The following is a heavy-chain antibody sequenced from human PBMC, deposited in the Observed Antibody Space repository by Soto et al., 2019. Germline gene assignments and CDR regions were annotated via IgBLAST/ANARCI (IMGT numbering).Heavy chain of an antibody. CDR2: ISAYNGNT. CDR3: ATNPTYYDISGYYLTNNCVDP. V-gene: IGHV1-18*04. Sequence: ASVKVSCKASAYTFTSYYITWVRQAPGQGLEWMGWISAYNGNTNYAQKLQGRVTMTTDTSTRTAYMELRSLRSDDTAVYYCATNPTYYDISGYYLTNNCVDPGG. D-gene: IGHD3-22*01. J-gene: IGHJ5*02. CDR1: AYTFTSYY.